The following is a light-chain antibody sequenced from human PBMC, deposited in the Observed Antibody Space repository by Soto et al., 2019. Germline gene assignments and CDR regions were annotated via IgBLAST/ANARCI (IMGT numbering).Light chain of an antibody. Sequence: EIVMTQSPATLSVSPGERATLSCRASQSVSSNLAWYQQKPGQAPRLLIYGASTRATGIPARFSGSGSGTEFTLTISSLQSEAFAVYYCQQYNNWPRTFGQGTKVDI. CDR3: QQYNNWPRT. J-gene: IGKJ1*01. V-gene: IGKV3-15*01. CDR1: QSVSSN. CDR2: GAS.